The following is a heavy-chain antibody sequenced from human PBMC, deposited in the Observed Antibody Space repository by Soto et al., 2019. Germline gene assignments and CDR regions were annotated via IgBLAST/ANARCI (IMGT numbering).Heavy chain of an antibody. J-gene: IGHJ6*04. Sequence: GGSLRLSCAASGFTVSSKYMSWVRQAPGKGLEWVSLIQSGGPTYYADSVKGRFTISRDTSENTLHLQMDSLRAEDTAVYYCARDDVLCDGGRCYGVPLDVWGNGTTVTVSS. D-gene: IGHD2-15*01. V-gene: IGHV3-66*01. CDR2: IQSGGPT. CDR1: GFTVSSKY. CDR3: ARDDVLCDGGRCYGVPLDV.